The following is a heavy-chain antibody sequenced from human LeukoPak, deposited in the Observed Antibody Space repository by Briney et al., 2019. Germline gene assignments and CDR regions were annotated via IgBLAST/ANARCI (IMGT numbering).Heavy chain of an antibody. V-gene: IGHV3-21*01. CDR3: TRDFDAATGY. CDR2: VSSSSSYI. Sequence: GGSLRLSCAASGFTFRSYSMNWVRQAPGKGLEWVSSVSSSSSYIYYADSVKGRFTISRDNAKNTLYLQMNSLRAEDTAVYYCTRDFDAATGYWGQGTLVTVSS. D-gene: IGHD3-9*01. CDR1: GFTFRSYS. J-gene: IGHJ4*02.